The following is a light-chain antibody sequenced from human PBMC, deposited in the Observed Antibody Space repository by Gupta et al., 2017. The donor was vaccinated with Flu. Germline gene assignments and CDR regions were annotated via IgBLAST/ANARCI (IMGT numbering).Light chain of an antibody. CDR1: QNIYNW. J-gene: IGKJ1*01. Sequence: DIQMTQSPSSVSASVGDRVTITCRASQNIYNWLAWYQQKPGKAPKLLIYAAISLDSGVPSRFSGNGSATDFALTISILHPDDFATYYCQQGDNFPRTFGQGTKVDIK. CDR2: AAI. V-gene: IGKV1-12*01. CDR3: QQGDNFPRT.